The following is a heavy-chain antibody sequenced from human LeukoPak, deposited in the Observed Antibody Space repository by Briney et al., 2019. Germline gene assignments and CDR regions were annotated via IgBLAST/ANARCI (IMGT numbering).Heavy chain of an antibody. D-gene: IGHD6-13*01. Sequence: PSQTLSLTCTVSGGSITTGSYYWSWIRQPTGKALEWIGRIYSSGSTNYNPSLKSRVTISVDTSNNQFSLNLNYVTAADTAVYYCARVDVSTWSHFDNWGQGTLVTVSS. J-gene: IGHJ4*02. V-gene: IGHV4-61*02. CDR3: ARVDVSTWSHFDN. CDR1: GGSITTGSYY. CDR2: IYSSGST.